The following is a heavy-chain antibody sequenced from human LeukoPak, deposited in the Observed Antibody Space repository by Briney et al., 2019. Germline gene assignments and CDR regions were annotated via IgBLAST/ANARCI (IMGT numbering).Heavy chain of an antibody. CDR2: ISSEGSMK. Sequence: GGSLRLSCAASGFNFSTYAMHWVRQAPGKGLEWVAVISSEGSMKDYADSVKGRFTVSRDNSKNTLYLELSSLRDEDTSLYYCARGNLYIVATIEDYWGQGTLVTVSS. V-gene: IGHV3-30-3*01. CDR3: ARGNLYIVATIEDY. CDR1: GFNFSTYA. D-gene: IGHD5-12*01. J-gene: IGHJ4*02.